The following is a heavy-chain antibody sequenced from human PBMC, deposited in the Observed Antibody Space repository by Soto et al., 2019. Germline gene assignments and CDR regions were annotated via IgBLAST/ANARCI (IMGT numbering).Heavy chain of an antibody. CDR2: ISGSGGST. CDR3: AKDNSGLLLYYYYGMDV. V-gene: IGHV3-23*01. D-gene: IGHD3-22*01. Sequence: PGGSLRLSCAASGFTFSSYAMSWVRQAPGKGLEWVSAISGSGGSTYYADSVKGRFTISRDNSKNTPYLQMNSLRAEDTAVYYCAKDNSGLLLYYYYGMDVWGQGTTVTVSS. CDR1: GFTFSSYA. J-gene: IGHJ6*02.